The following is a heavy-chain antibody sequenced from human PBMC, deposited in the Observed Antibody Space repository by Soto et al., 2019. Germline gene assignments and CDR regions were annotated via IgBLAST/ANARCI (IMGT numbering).Heavy chain of an antibody. V-gene: IGHV3-7*05. J-gene: IGHJ5*01. CDR1: GFTFSTYW. D-gene: IGHD3-22*01. Sequence: EVQLVESGGGLVQPGGSLRLSCAASGFTFSTYWMSWVRQAPGKGLEWVAIIKQDGSEKLYVDSLKGRFPISRDNAKSSLYLQMNSLRADDTAVYYCAGGSGWLSNSGGQGTLVIVSS. CDR2: IKQDGSEK. CDR3: AGGSGWLSNS.